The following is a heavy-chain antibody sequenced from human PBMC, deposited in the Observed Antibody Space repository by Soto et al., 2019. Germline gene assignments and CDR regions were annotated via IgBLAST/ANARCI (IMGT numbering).Heavy chain of an antibody. V-gene: IGHV4-59*01. CDR3: ARDRWTARANWFDP. D-gene: IGHD3-16*02. CDR1: GGSIDDYY. Sequence: SETLSLTCSVFGGSIDDYYWSWARQAPGKGLEWIGRISDSGTTNFNPSLESRVTISVDRSRNLFSLKLRSVTAADTAVYYCARDRWTARANWFDPWGPGTLVTVSS. CDR2: ISDSGTT. J-gene: IGHJ5*02.